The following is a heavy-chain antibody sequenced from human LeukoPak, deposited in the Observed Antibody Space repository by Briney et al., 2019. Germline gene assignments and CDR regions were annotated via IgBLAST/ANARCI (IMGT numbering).Heavy chain of an antibody. D-gene: IGHD5-12*01. Sequence: PSVTLSLTCAVYGGSFSGYYWSWIRQPPGKGLEWIGEINHSGSTNYNPSLKSRVTISVDTSKNQFSLKLSSVTAADTAVYYCARGGGYSGYDLFYYYYYGMDVWGQGTTVTVSS. CDR3: ARGGGYSGYDLFYYYYYGMDV. J-gene: IGHJ6*02. CDR1: GGSFSGYY. V-gene: IGHV4-34*01. CDR2: INHSGST.